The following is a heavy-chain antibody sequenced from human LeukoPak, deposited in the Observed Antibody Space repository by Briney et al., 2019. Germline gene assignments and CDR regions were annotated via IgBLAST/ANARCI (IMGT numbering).Heavy chain of an antibody. D-gene: IGHD6-19*01. CDR1: GFTFSNYA. V-gene: IGHV3-64D*06. Sequence: GGSLRLSCSASGFTFSNYAMHWVRQAPGKGLEYVSAISSNGGNTYYADSVKGRFTISRDNSKNALYLQMSSLRAEDTAVYYCVKVGRIAVAGTGDYFDYWGQGTLVTVSS. CDR2: ISSNGGNT. J-gene: IGHJ4*02. CDR3: VKVGRIAVAGTGDYFDY.